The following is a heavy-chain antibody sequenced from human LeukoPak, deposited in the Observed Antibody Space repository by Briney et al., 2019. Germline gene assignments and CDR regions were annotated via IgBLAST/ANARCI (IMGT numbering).Heavy chain of an antibody. J-gene: IGHJ4*02. CDR3: AKDIEQWPSATDY. D-gene: IGHD6-19*01. V-gene: IGHV3-11*01. CDR1: GFTFSDYY. CDR2: ISSSSYTI. Sequence: GSLRLSCAASGFTFSDYYMSWIRQAPGKGLEWVSYISSSSYTIYYADSVKGRFTISRDNSKNSLYLQMNSLRTEDTALHYCAKDIEQWPSATDYWGQGTLVTVSS.